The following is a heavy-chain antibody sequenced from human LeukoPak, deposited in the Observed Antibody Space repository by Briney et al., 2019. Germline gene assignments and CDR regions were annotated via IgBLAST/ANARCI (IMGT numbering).Heavy chain of an antibody. V-gene: IGHV3-23*01. CDR1: GFTFYMYA. Sequence: GGSLTLSCQASGFTFYMYAMSWVRQAPGKGLEWVASMCGTAGCTFYPDSVKGRFTISRDNSKNSLYLQMNSLGAEDTAVYYCAKTDYWGQGTLVTVSS. CDR3: AKTDY. CDR2: MCGTAGCT. J-gene: IGHJ4*02.